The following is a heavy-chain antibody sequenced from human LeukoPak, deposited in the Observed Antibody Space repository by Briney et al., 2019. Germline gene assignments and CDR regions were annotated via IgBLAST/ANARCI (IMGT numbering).Heavy chain of an antibody. CDR2: ISAYNGNT. CDR3: ARILTYYDFWSGYGPHYFDY. D-gene: IGHD3-3*01. Sequence: ASVKVSCKASGYTFTSYGISWVRQAPGQGLEWMGWISAYNGNTNYAQKLQGRVTMTTDTSTSTAYVELRSLRSDDTAVYYCARILTYYDFWSGYGPHYFDYWGQGTLVTVSS. CDR1: GYTFTSYG. J-gene: IGHJ4*02. V-gene: IGHV1-18*01.